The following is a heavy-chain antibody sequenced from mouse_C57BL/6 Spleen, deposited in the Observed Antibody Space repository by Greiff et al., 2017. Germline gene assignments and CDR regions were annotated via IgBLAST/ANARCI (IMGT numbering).Heavy chain of an antibody. Sequence: VQLQQSGAELVRPRASVKLSCTASGFNIKDDYMHWVKQRPEQGLEWIGWIDPENGDTEYASKFQGKATITADTSSNTAYLQLSSLTSEDTAVYYCTTGDSNYGGDYWGQGTTLTVSS. J-gene: IGHJ2*01. CDR2: IDPENGDT. CDR1: GFNIKDDY. D-gene: IGHD2-5*01. CDR3: TTGDSNYGGDY. V-gene: IGHV14-4*01.